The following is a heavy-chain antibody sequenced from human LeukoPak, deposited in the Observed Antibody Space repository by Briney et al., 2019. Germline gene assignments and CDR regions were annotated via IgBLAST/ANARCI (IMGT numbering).Heavy chain of an antibody. CDR3: ARDHGPLFNYDSSLDY. D-gene: IGHD3-22*01. J-gene: IGHJ4*02. V-gene: IGHV3-30-3*01. CDR2: ISYDGSNK. CDR1: GFTFSSYA. Sequence: GGSLRLSYAASGFTFSSYAMHWVRQAPGKGLEWVAVISYDGSNKYYADSVKGRFTISRDNSKNTLYLQMNSLRAEDTAVYYCARDHGPLFNYDSSLDYWGQGTLVTVSS.